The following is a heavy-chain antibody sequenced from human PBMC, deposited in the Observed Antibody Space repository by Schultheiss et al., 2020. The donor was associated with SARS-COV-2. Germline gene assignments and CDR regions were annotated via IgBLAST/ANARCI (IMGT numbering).Heavy chain of an antibody. D-gene: IGHD5-18*01. CDR1: GGSISSYY. CDR2: IYYSGST. CDR3: ARGGYSYGFREHYGMDV. V-gene: IGHV4-59*12. J-gene: IGHJ6*02. Sequence: SETLSLTCTVSGGSISSYYWGWIRQPPGKGLEWIGYIYYSGSTNYNPSLKSRVTISVDTSKNQFSLKLSSVTAADTAVYYCARGGYSYGFREHYGMDVWGLGTTVTVSS.